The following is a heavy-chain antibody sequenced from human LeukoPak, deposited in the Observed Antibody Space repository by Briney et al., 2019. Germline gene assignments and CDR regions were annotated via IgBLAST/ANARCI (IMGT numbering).Heavy chain of an antibody. CDR3: ARNLGFCSSLSCYPWFDP. J-gene: IGHJ5*02. CDR2: MYYSGST. Sequence: WETLSLTCAVSGGSISSYYWSWIRQPPGKGLEWIGYMYYSGSTNYNPSLKSRVTISVDTSKNQFSLKLTSVTAADTAVYYCARNLGFCSSLSCYPWFDPWGQGTLATVSS. D-gene: IGHD2-2*01. V-gene: IGHV4-59*01. CDR1: GGSISSYY.